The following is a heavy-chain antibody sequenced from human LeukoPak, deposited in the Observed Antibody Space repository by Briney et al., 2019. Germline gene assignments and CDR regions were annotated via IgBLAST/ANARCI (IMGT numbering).Heavy chain of an antibody. CDR3: ARSSTVTHSFDI. CDR1: GFTFGSYS. Sequence: PGGSLRLSCAASGFTFGSYSMNWVRQAPGKGLEWVSYISSSSSTIYYADSVKGRFTISRDNAKNSLYLQMSSLRAEDTAVYYCARSSTVTHSFDIWGQGTMVTVSS. J-gene: IGHJ3*02. D-gene: IGHD4-17*01. V-gene: IGHV3-48*01. CDR2: ISSSSSTI.